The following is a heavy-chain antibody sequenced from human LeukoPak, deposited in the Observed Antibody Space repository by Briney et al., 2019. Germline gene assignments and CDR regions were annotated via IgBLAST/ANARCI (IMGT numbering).Heavy chain of an antibody. Sequence: NPSETLSLTCTVSGGSISSYYWSWIRQPPGKGLEWIGYIHYSGSTNYNPSLKSRVTISVDTSKKQFSLKLSSVTAADTAVYYCARDSSDYFSWGVDLWGRGTLVTVSS. CDR3: ARDSSDYFSWGVDL. D-gene: IGHD5-12*01. V-gene: IGHV4-59*01. CDR2: IHYSGST. CDR1: GGSISSYY. J-gene: IGHJ2*01.